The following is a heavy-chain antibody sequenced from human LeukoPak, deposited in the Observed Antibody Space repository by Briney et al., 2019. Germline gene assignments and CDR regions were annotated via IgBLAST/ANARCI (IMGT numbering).Heavy chain of an antibody. CDR3: AREGFGELFGTAFDY. CDR2: IYYSGST. V-gene: IGHV4-30-4*01. J-gene: IGHJ4*02. CDR1: GGSISSGDYY. D-gene: IGHD3-10*01. Sequence: SQTLSLTCTVSGGSISSGDYYWSWIRQPPGKGLEWIGYIYYSGSTYYNPSLKSRVTISVGTSKNQFSLKLSSVTAADTAVNYCAREGFGELFGTAFDYWGQGTLVTVSS.